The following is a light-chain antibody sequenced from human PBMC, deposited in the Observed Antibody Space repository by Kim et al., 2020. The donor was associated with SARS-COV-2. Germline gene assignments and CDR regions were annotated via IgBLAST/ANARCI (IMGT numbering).Light chain of an antibody. CDR2: DAS. J-gene: IGKJ3*01. Sequence: SPGERAILSCRASQSVSTYLAWYQQKPGQAPRLLIYDASDRAAGIPAMFSGSGSGTDFTLTISSLEPEDFAVYYCQPRSNWPPFTFGPGTKVDIK. CDR3: QPRSNWPPFT. V-gene: IGKV3-11*01. CDR1: QSVSTY.